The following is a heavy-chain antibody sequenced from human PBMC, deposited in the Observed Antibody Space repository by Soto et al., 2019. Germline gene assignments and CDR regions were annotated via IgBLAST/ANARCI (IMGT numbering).Heavy chain of an antibody. CDR1: GFTFSSYN. CDR2: ISRSGDRT. CDR3: ACVRCSSCQCYYFDY. Sequence: EVQLVESGEGLVQPGGSLRLSCAASGFTFSSYNIHWIRQAPGKGLEFVSAISRSGDRTYYADSVNGRFTITRDNSRNTVWLQMGSLRAEDMAVYYYACVRCSSCQCYYFDYWGRGALVSVSS. J-gene: IGHJ4*02. D-gene: IGHD2-2*01. V-gene: IGHV3-64*02.